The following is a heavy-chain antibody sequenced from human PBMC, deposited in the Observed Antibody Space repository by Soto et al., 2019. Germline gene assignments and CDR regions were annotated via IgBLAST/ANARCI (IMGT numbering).Heavy chain of an antibody. V-gene: IGHV3-7*04. Sequence: EVHLVESGGGLVQPGGSLRLSCAASGFTFSTYWMNWVRQAPGKGLEWVANIKQDGSDRYYVDSVKGRFTISTDNAKNNLYQQLRRLKAEDTAEYYCARVGRSWYIPFDSWGQGTLVTVSS. CDR1: GFTFSTYW. D-gene: IGHD6-13*01. J-gene: IGHJ4*02. CDR2: IKQDGSDR. CDR3: ARVGRSWYIPFDS.